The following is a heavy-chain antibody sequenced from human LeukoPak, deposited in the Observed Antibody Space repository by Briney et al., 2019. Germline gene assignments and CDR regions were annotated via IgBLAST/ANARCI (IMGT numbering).Heavy chain of an antibody. CDR2: IYPGDSDT. CDR1: GYSFTNYW. CDR3: AKVRSGYCSGGACLFDY. V-gene: IGHV5-51*01. J-gene: IGHJ4*02. D-gene: IGHD2-15*01. Sequence: GESLKISCTGSGYSFTNYWIAWVRQMPGKGLEWMGIIYPGDSDTRYSPSFQGQVTISADKSISTAYLQWSSLKASDTAIYYCAKVRSGYCSGGACLFDYWGQGTLVTVSS.